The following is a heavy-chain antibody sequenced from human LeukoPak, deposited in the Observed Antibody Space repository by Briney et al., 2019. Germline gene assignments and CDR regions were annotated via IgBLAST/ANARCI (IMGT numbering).Heavy chain of an antibody. J-gene: IGHJ4*02. CDR2: AYFNGIT. V-gene: IGHV4-59*11. CDR3: ARDEGSPGALDH. CDR1: AVSITSQF. D-gene: IGHD3-10*01. Sequence: SATLSLTCTVSAVSITSQFWSWIRQSPGQGMEWIGYAYFNGITNYNPSLKSRVTISVDTSKDQFSLRLSSVTAADTAVYYCARDEGSPGALDHWGQGTLVTVSS.